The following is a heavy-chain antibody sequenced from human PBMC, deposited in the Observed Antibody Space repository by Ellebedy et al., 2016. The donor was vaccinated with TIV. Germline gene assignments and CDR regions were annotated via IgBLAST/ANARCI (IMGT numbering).Heavy chain of an antibody. Sequence: SVKVSXXASGGSFSNKAISWERQAPGQGLEWVGGFIPVFGTVKYTQKFQGRVTITADGSTNTAYMELSSLRSEDTAVYYCATDHRYGLLDVFDMWGQGTLVTVSS. V-gene: IGHV1-69*13. J-gene: IGHJ3*02. D-gene: IGHD2-2*03. CDR2: FIPVFGTV. CDR1: GGSFSNKA. CDR3: ATDHRYGLLDVFDM.